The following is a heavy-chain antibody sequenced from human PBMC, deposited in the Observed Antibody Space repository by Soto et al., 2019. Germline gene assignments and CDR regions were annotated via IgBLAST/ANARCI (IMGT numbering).Heavy chain of an antibody. D-gene: IGHD6-6*01. J-gene: IGHJ6*02. V-gene: IGHV1-69*13. CDR3: ASGVAARHYYYYGMDV. Sequence: SVKVSCKASGYTFTGYYMHWVRQAPGQGLEWMGGIIPIFGTANYAQKFQGRVTITADESTSTAYMELSSLRSEDTAVYYCASGVAARHYYYYGMDVWGQGTTVTVSS. CDR2: IIPIFGTA. CDR1: GYTFTGYY.